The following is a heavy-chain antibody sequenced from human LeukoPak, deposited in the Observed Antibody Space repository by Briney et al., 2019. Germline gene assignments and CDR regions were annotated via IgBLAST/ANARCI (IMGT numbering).Heavy chain of an antibody. Sequence: ASVRVSCKASGYTFTTYDINWVRQATGQGLEWMGWLNPNNGNTGYAQKFQGRVTITRNTSINTAYMELSSLRSEDTAVYYCAKDSVLYDILTGYVYYFDYWGQGTLVTVSS. V-gene: IGHV1-8*03. CDR1: GYTFTTYD. CDR2: LNPNNGNT. J-gene: IGHJ4*02. CDR3: AKDSVLYDILTGYVYYFDY. D-gene: IGHD3-9*01.